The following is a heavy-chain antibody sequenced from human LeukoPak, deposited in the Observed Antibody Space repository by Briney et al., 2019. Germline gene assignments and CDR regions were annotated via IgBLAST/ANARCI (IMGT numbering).Heavy chain of an antibody. D-gene: IGHD3-10*01. CDR3: ARGRLGSYYYYMDV. V-gene: IGHV1-8*01. Sequence: ASVKVSCKASGYTFTSYDINWVRQAPGQGLEWMGWMNPNSGNTGYAQKFQGRVTMTRNTSISTAYMELSSLRSEDTAVYYCARGRLGSYYYYMDVWGKGTTVTISS. J-gene: IGHJ6*03. CDR2: MNPNSGNT. CDR1: GYTFTSYD.